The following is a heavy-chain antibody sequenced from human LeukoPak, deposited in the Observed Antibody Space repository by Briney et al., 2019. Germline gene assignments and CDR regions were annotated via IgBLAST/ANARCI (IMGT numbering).Heavy chain of an antibody. CDR2: VYHTGST. V-gene: IGHV4-38-2*02. J-gene: IGHJ6*03. CDR1: GYSISSAYS. Sequence: SETLSLTCTVSGYSISSAYSWGWIRQPPGKGLQWIGNVYHTGSTSYNPSLKSRVTISLDTSKNQFSLKLSSVTAADTAVYYCARSGNGDYGGYYYYYYMDVWGKGTTVTISS. CDR3: ARSGNGDYGGYYYYYYMDV. D-gene: IGHD4-17*01.